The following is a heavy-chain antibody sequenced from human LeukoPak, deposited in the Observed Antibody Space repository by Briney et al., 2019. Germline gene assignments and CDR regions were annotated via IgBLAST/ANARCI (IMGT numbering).Heavy chain of an antibody. D-gene: IGHD6-19*01. Sequence: GGSLRLSCAASGFNFSRYGMSWVRQAPGKGLEWVSYISSSGSTIYYADSVKGRFTISRDNAKNSLYLQMNSLRAEDTAVYYCARTVDYYYYMDVWGKGTTVTVSS. V-gene: IGHV3-48*04. CDR2: ISSSGSTI. CDR1: GFNFSRYG. J-gene: IGHJ6*03. CDR3: ARTVDYYYYMDV.